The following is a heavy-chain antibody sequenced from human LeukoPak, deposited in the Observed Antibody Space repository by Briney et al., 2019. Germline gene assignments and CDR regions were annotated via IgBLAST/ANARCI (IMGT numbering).Heavy chain of an antibody. V-gene: IGHV3-23*01. J-gene: IGHJ4*02. CDR2: IRNSDDFT. Sequence: GGSLRLSCAVSGFTSSGPGMTWVRQTPGKGLEWVSSIRNSDDFTNYADSVKGRFTLSRDVRRTTLYLQMNSLRAEDTAVYYCARGGSSGWPYDSWGQGTLVTVSS. D-gene: IGHD6-19*01. CDR1: GFTSSGPG. CDR3: ARGGSSGWPYDS.